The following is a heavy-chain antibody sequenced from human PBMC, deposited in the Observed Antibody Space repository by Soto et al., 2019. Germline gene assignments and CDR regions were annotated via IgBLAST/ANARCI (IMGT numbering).Heavy chain of an antibody. J-gene: IGHJ4*02. CDR1: GFTFSDYW. D-gene: IGHD6-19*01. CDR2: INQYESEK. CDR3: ASGSGYYSDH. Sequence: GSLRLSCAASGFTFSDYWMTWVRQGPGKGLEWVANINQYESEKYADSVKGRFTISRDNAKNSLYLQMNSLRAEDTAVYYCASGSGYYSDHWGQGTLVTVSS. V-gene: IGHV3-7*01.